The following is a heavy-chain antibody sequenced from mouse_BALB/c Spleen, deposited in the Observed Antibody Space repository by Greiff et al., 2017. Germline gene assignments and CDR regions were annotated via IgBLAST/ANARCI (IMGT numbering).Heavy chain of an antibody. CDR2: IYPYNGGT. D-gene: IGHD2-2*01. J-gene: IGHJ3*01. Sequence: EVQLHQSGPELVKPGASVKISCKASGYKFTDYNMHWVKQSHGKSLEWIGYIYPYNGGTGYNQKFKSKATLTVDNSSSTAYMELRSLTSEDSAVYYCARGIYYGYDWFAYWGQGTLVTVSA. CDR1: GYKFTDYN. V-gene: IGHV1S29*02. CDR3: ARGIYYGYDWFAY.